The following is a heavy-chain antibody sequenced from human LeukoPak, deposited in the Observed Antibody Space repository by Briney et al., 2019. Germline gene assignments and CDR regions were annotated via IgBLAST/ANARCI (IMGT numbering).Heavy chain of an antibody. Sequence: GGSLRLSCAASGFTFSSYAMHWVRQAPGKGLEWVAVISYDGSNKYYADSVKGRFTISRDNSKNTLYLQMNSLRAEDTAVYYCARNCEYSGYAYFDYWGQGTLVTVSS. D-gene: IGHD5-12*01. CDR2: ISYDGSNK. V-gene: IGHV3-30-3*01. J-gene: IGHJ4*02. CDR1: GFTFSSYA. CDR3: ARNCEYSGYAYFDY.